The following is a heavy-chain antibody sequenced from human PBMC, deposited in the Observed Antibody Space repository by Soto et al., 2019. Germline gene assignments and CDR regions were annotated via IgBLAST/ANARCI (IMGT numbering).Heavy chain of an antibody. Sequence: ASVTVSCKAAGYTFTSYDINWVRQATGQGLEWMGWMNPNSGNTGYAQKFQGRVTMTRNTSISTAYMELSSLRSEDTAVYYCARALDYGDYVNYYYYYMDVWGKGTTVTVSS. D-gene: IGHD4-17*01. J-gene: IGHJ6*03. CDR3: ARALDYGDYVNYYYYYMDV. V-gene: IGHV1-8*01. CDR2: MNPNSGNT. CDR1: GYTFTSYD.